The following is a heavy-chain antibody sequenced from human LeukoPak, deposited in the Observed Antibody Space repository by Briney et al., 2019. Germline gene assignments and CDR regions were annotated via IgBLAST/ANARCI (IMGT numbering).Heavy chain of an antibody. CDR3: ARGGSGSYPQPGLY. CDR2: TDPNSGGT. Sequence: ASVNVSCKASGYTLTVYYMHWVRQAPGQGLEWMGWTDPNSGGTNYAQKFQGRVAMTRDTSISTAYMELSRLRSDDTAVYYCARGGSGSYPQPGLYWGQGTLVTVSS. D-gene: IGHD1-26*01. CDR1: GYTLTVYY. V-gene: IGHV1-2*02. J-gene: IGHJ4*02.